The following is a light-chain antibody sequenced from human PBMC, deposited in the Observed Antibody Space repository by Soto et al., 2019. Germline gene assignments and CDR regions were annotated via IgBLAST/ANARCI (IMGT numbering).Light chain of an antibody. CDR2: DAS. CDR3: HQRQYWPPIT. V-gene: IGKV3-11*01. Sequence: FVLTQSPATLSLSPGERATLSCRTSLSFSVYLYCYQQQPAQAPRLLISDASTSATAIPAKFSGSGSGTDFTLPIISLQPEDFAAYYCHQRQYWPPITFGQGTRLEIK. CDR1: LSFSVY. J-gene: IGKJ5*01.